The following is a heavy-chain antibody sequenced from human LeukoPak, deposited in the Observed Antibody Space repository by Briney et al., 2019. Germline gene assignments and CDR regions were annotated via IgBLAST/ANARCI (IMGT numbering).Heavy chain of an antibody. J-gene: IGHJ6*03. D-gene: IGHD3-10*01. Sequence: SVKVSCKASGGTFSSYAISWVRQAPGQGLEWMGGIIPIFGTANYAQKFQGRVTITADESTSTAYMELSSLRSEDTAVYYCGANYVITMVRGVIIPYYYYYMDVWGKGTTVTISS. CDR1: GGTFSSYA. V-gene: IGHV1-69*13. CDR3: GANYVITMVRGVIIPYYYYYMDV. CDR2: IIPIFGTA.